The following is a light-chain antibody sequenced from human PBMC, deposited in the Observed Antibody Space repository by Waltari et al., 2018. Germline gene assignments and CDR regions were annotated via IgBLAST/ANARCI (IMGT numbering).Light chain of an antibody. Sequence: EIVLTQSPATLSLSPGEGATLSCRASQSVSSQLVWYQQKRGQAPRLLIYDASNRSTCIPARFSGSGSCTDFTFTISSLEPEDFAVYFCPQCNNSPPTFGQGTKVEIK. V-gene: IGKV3-11*01. CDR1: QSVSSQ. CDR3: PQCNNSPPT. J-gene: IGKJ1*01. CDR2: DAS.